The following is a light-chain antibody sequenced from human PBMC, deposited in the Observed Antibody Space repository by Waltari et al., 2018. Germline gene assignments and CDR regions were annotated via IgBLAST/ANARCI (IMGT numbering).Light chain of an antibody. Sequence: EIMLTQSPGTLSLSPGERATLSCRASQNINKYLAWYQHQPGQAPRLLIYDASSRATGIPDRCSGSGSGTDFSLTISRLEPEDSAVYYCQKYGSSPATFGQGTKVEIK. CDR1: QNINKY. CDR3: QKYGSSPAT. J-gene: IGKJ1*01. CDR2: DAS. V-gene: IGKV3-20*01.